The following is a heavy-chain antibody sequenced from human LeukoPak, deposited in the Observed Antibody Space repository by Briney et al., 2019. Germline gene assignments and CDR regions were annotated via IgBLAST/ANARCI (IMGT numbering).Heavy chain of an antibody. Sequence: SETLSLTCTVSGGSISSSSYYWGWIRQPPGKGLEWIGSIYYSGSTYYNPSLKSRVTISVDTSKNQFSLKLSSVTAADTAVYYCARTSAGGSYYGSTYYFEYWGQGTLVTVSS. CDR2: IYYSGST. CDR1: GGSISSSSYY. D-gene: IGHD1-26*01. CDR3: ARTSAGGSYYGSTYYFEY. J-gene: IGHJ4*02. V-gene: IGHV4-39*07.